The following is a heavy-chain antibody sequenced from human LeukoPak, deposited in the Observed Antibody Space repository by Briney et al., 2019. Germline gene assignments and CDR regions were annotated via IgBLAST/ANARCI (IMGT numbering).Heavy chain of an antibody. V-gene: IGHV3-21*01. CDR3: ARGSSSWYYFDY. J-gene: IGHJ4*02. D-gene: IGHD6-13*01. CDR2: ISSSSSYI. Sequence: PGGSLRLSCAASGSTFSSYSMNWVRQAPGKGLEWVSFISSSSSYIYYADSVKGRFTISRDNAKNSLYLQMNSLRVEDTAVYYCARGSSSWYYFDYWGQGTLVTVSS. CDR1: GSTFSSYS.